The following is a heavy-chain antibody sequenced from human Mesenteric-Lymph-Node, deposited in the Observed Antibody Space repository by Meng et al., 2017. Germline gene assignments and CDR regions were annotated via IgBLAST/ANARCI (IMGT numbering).Heavy chain of an antibody. Sequence: GGSLRLSCAASGFTLRSYWMSWVRQAPGKGLEWVAKIKQDGSEKESVDSVKGRFTFSRDNAKNSLYLQMNSLRAEDTAVYYCARDRASKDSSVWYFGPDYWGQGTLVTVSS. CDR1: GFTLRSYW. V-gene: IGHV3-7*01. J-gene: IGHJ4*02. CDR3: ARDRASKDSSVWYFGPDY. CDR2: IKQDGSEK. D-gene: IGHD6-19*01.